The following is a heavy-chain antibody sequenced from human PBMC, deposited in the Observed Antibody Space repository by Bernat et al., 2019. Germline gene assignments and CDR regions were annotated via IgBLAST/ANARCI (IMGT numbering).Heavy chain of an antibody. CDR1: GFTFSSYA. D-gene: IGHD3-10*01. V-gene: IGHV3-23*01. CDR3: VVTMVRGVKYYFDY. CDR2: ISGSGGST. Sequence: EVQLLESGGGLVQPGGSLRLSCAASGFTFSSYAMSWVRQAPGKGLEWVSAISGSGGSTYYADSVKGRFTISRDNSKNTLYLQMNSLRAEDTAVYYCVVTMVRGVKYYFDYWGQGTLVTVSS. J-gene: IGHJ4*02.